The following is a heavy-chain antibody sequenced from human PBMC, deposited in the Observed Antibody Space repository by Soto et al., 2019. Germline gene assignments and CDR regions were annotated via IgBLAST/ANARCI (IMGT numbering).Heavy chain of an antibody. CDR2: IIPIFGTA. D-gene: IGHD3-3*01. J-gene: IGHJ5*02. CDR3: AFDFWSGYYTPRKFDP. Sequence: QVQLVQSGAEVKKPGSSVKVSCKASGGTFSSYAISWVRQAPGQGLEWMGGIIPIFGTANYAQKFQGRVTITAEESTSTAYMELSSLRSEDTAVYYCAFDFWSGYYTPRKFDPWGQGTLVTVSS. CDR1: GGTFSSYA. V-gene: IGHV1-69*01.